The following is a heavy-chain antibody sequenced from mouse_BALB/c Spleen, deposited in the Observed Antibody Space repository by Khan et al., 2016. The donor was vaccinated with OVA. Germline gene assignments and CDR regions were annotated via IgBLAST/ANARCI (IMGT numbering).Heavy chain of an antibody. CDR3: ARTARIKY. J-gene: IGHJ2*01. V-gene: IGHV3-2*02. Sequence: EVQLVELGPGLVKPSQSLSLTCTVTGYSITSGYGWNWIRQFPGNKLEWMGYISYSGSTNYNPSLKSRISITRDTSKNQFFLQLNSVTTEDTATXYCARTARIKYWGQGTTLTVSS. D-gene: IGHD1-2*01. CDR1: GYSITSGYG. CDR2: ISYSGST.